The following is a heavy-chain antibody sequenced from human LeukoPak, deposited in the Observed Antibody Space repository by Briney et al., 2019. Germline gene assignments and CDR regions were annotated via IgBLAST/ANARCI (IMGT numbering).Heavy chain of an antibody. CDR1: GSSISDSSYY. Sequence: SETLSLTCTVSGSSISDSSYYWGWVRQPPGKGLEWIGSIFYGGSTYYNPSLKSRVTISVDTSKNQFSLKLSSVTAADTAVYYCASVPSSGYYSTLYWGQGTLVTVSS. CDR3: ASVPSSGYYSTLY. V-gene: IGHV4-39*01. CDR2: IFYGGST. D-gene: IGHD3-22*01. J-gene: IGHJ4*02.